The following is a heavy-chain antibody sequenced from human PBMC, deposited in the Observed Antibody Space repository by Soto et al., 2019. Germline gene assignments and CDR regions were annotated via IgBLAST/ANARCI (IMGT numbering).Heavy chain of an antibody. Sequence: GGSLRLSCAASGFTFSNAWMNWVRQAPGKGLEWVGRIKSKTDGGTTDYAAPVKGRFTISRDDSKNTLYLQMNSLKTEDTAVYYCTTGGSVDTAMGGYYYYYGMDVWGQGTTVTVSS. CDR1: GFTFSNAW. D-gene: IGHD5-18*01. CDR3: TTGGSVDTAMGGYYYYYGMDV. J-gene: IGHJ6*02. CDR2: IKSKTDGGTT. V-gene: IGHV3-15*07.